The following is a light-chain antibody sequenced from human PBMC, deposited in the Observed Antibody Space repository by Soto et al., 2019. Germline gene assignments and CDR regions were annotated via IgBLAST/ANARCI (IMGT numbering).Light chain of an antibody. CDR2: GAS. Sequence: EIVMTQSPATLSVSPGERATLSCRASQSVSSNLAWYQQKPGQAPRLLIYGASTRATGIPARFSGSGSGTEFTLTISSLQSEDFAVYYCQQYNNWWTVGQGTKVEVE. CDR1: QSVSSN. J-gene: IGKJ1*01. CDR3: QQYNNWWT. V-gene: IGKV3-15*01.